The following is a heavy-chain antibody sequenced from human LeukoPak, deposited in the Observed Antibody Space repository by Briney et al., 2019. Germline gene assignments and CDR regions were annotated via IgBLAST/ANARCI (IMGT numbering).Heavy chain of an antibody. Sequence: GGSLRLSCAASGFTFSSYSMNWGREAPGKGLECVSSISSSISYIYYADSVKGRFTISRDNAKNSLYLQMNSLRAEDAAVYYCARATYYDFWSGYYGALDYWGQGTLVTVSS. D-gene: IGHD3-3*01. V-gene: IGHV3-21*01. J-gene: IGHJ4*02. CDR2: ISSSISYI. CDR1: GFTFSSYS. CDR3: ARATYYDFWSGYYGALDY.